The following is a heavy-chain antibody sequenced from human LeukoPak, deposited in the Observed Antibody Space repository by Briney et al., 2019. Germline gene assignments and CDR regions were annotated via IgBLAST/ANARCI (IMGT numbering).Heavy chain of an antibody. D-gene: IGHD3-22*01. CDR2: ISYDGSNK. CDR3: ARDYYDSSGYLHD. V-gene: IGHV3-30-3*01. Sequence: GGSLRLSCAASGFTFSSYAMHWVRQAPGKGPEWVAVISYDGSNKYYADSVKGRFTISRDNSKNTLYLQMNSLRAEDTAVYYCARDYYDSSGYLHDWGQGTLVTVSS. CDR1: GFTFSSYA. J-gene: IGHJ4*02.